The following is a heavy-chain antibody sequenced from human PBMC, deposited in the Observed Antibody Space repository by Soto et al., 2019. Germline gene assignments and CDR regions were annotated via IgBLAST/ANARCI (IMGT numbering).Heavy chain of an antibody. CDR3: ATGRNWFDP. D-gene: IGHD3-10*01. CDR2: IYYSGST. J-gene: IGHJ5*02. V-gene: IGHV4-59*01. CDR1: GGSISSYY. Sequence: QVQLQESGPGLVKPSETLSLTCTVSGGSISSYYWSWIRQPPGKGLEWIGYIYYSGSTNYNPSLKSRFTLSVDTSKNQFSLKLSSVTAADTAVYYCATGRNWFDPGGQGTLVTVSS.